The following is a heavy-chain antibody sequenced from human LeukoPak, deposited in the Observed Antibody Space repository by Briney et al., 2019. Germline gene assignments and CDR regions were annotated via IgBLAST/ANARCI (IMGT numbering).Heavy chain of an antibody. CDR3: AKHKDQRVWSGYPIDYFDY. V-gene: IGHV3-7*03. CDR2: IKQDGSEK. J-gene: IGHJ4*02. Sequence: GGSLRLSCAASGCTFSSYWMSWVRQAPGKGLEWVANIKQDGSEKYYVDSVKGRFTISRDNAKNSLYLQMTSLRAEDTAVYYFAKHKDQRVWSGYPIDYFDYWGQGTLVTVSS. D-gene: IGHD3-3*01. CDR1: GCTFSSYW.